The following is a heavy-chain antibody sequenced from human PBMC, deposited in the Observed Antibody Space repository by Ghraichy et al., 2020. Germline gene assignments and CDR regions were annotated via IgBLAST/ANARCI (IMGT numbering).Heavy chain of an antibody. Sequence: SETLSLTCTVSGGSISSSSYYWGWIRQPPGKGLEWIGSIYYSGSTYYNPSLKSRVTISVDTSKNQFSLKLSSVTAADTAVYYCASGYSYGYLEYYYFDYWGQGTLVTVSS. D-gene: IGHD5-18*01. CDR2: IYYSGST. CDR1: GGSISSSSYY. J-gene: IGHJ4*02. V-gene: IGHV4-39*01. CDR3: ASGYSYGYLEYYYFDY.